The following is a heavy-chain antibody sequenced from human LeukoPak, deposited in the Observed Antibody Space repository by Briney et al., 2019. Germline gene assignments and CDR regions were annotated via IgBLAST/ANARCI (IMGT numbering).Heavy chain of an antibody. CDR2: ISSSSTI. CDR1: GFTFSSYS. V-gene: IGHV3-48*01. D-gene: IGHD2-15*01. J-gene: IGHJ5*02. CDR3: ARDPRNVGLAP. Sequence: GGSLRLSCAASGFTFSSYSMNWVRQAPGKGLEWVSYISSSSTIYYADSVKGRFTISRDNAKNSLYLQMNSLRAEDTAVYYCARDPRNVGLAPWGQGTLVTVSS.